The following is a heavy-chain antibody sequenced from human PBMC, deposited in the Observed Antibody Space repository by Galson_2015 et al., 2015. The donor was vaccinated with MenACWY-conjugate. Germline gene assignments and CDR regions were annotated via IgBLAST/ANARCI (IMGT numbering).Heavy chain of an antibody. CDR3: ARLGGNYRTTSHFDY. CDR2: INSDGRST. J-gene: IGHJ4*02. CDR1: GFTFSTYW. D-gene: IGHD1-26*01. V-gene: IGHV3-74*01. Sequence: LRLSCAASGFTFSTYWTHWVRQAPGKGLVWVSRINSDGRSTSYADSVKGRFTISRDNAKNTLYLQMNSLRAEDTAVYYCARLGGNYRTTSHFDYWGQGTLVTVSS.